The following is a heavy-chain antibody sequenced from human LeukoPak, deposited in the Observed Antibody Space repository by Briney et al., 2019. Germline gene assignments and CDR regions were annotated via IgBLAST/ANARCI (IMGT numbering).Heavy chain of an antibody. J-gene: IGHJ4*02. CDR2: INHSGST. D-gene: IGHD1-26*01. V-gene: IGHV4-34*01. CDR1: GGSFSGYY. CDR3: ARGLSLLYYFDY. Sequence: SSETLSLTCADYGGSFSGYYWSWIRQPPGKGLEWIGEINHSGSTNYNPSLKSRVTISVDTSKNQFSLKLSSVTAADTAVYYCARGLSLLYYFDYWGQGTLVTVSS.